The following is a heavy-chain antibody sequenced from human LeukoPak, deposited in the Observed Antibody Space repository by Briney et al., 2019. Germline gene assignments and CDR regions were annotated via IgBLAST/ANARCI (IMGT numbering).Heavy chain of an antibody. CDR3: AKGIWFGELLSYFDY. D-gene: IGHD3-10*01. CDR1: GFTFDDYA. Sequence: PGGSLRLSCAASGFTFDDYAIHWVRQAPGKGLEWVSGISWNSGSIGYADSVKGRFTISRDNAKNSLYLQMNSLRAEDTALYYCAKGIWFGELLSYFDYWGQGTLVTVSS. CDR2: ISWNSGSI. V-gene: IGHV3-9*01. J-gene: IGHJ4*02.